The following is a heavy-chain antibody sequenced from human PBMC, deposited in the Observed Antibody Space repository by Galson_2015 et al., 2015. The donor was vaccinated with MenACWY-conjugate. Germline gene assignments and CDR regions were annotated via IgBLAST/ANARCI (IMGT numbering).Heavy chain of an antibody. CDR2: VSTNSGNT. J-gene: IGHJ4*02. V-gene: IGHV1-18*04. CDR3: ARVKKQGESDYFWGSYAY. Sequence: SVKVSCKASGYTFSSYGISWVRQAPGQGLEWMGWVSTNSGNTNYAQKFQGRVTMTTDTATSTAYMELRSLRSDDTAVYYCARVKKQGESDYFWGSYAYWGQGTLLTVSS. D-gene: IGHD3-16*01. CDR1: GYTFSSYG.